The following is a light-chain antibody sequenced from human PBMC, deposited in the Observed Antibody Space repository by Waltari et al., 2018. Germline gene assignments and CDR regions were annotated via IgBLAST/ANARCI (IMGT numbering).Light chain of an antibody. CDR3: QQRSNWPPMYT. CDR2: DAS. J-gene: IGKJ2*01. Sequence: EIVLTQSPATLSLSPGERATLSRRASQSVSSYLAWYQQKPGQAPRLLIYDASNRATGIPARFSGSGSGTDFTLTIISLEPEDFAVYYCQQRSNWPPMYTFGQGTKLEIK. CDR1: QSVSSY. V-gene: IGKV3-11*01.